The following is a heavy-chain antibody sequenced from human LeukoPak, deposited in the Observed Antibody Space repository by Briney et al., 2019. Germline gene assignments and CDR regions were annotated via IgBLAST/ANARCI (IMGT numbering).Heavy chain of an antibody. CDR3: ARGYYLLNRLDP. V-gene: IGHV3-23*01. CDR2: ISGSGGST. J-gene: IGHJ5*02. CDR1: GFTFSSYG. D-gene: IGHD2-15*01. Sequence: PGGTLRLSCAASGFTFSSYGMSWVRQAPGKGLEWVSAISGSGGSTYYADSVKGRFTISRDNSKNTLYLQMNSLRAEDTAVYYCARGYYLLNRLDPWGQGTLVTVSS.